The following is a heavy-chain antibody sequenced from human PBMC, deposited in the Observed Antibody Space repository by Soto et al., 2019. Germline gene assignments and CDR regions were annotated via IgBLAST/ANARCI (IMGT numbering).Heavy chain of an antibody. J-gene: IGHJ4*02. V-gene: IGHV3-23*01. CDR1: GFTFSSYA. CDR3: AILPRSYSYGSVSPSNTDY. D-gene: IGHD3-10*01. Sequence: EVQLLESGGGLVQPGGSLRLSCTASGFTFSSYAMSWVRQAPGKGLEWVSSISAIGGSTFYADSVKGRFTISRDNSKNTLSLQMNSLRGEETALYYCAILPRSYSYGSVSPSNTDYWGQGTLATVSS. CDR2: ISAIGGST.